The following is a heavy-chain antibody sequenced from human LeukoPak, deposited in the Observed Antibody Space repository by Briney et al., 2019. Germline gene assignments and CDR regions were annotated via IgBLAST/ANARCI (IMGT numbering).Heavy chain of an antibody. V-gene: IGHV3-30*19. CDR2: IWYDGSNK. Sequence: QPGGSLRLSCAASGFTFSSYGMHWVRQAPGKGLEWVAVIWYDGSNKYYADSVKGRFTISRDNSKNTLYLQMNSLRAEDTAVYYCARDTVRGSHLTWGQGTLVTVSS. CDR3: ARDTVRGSHLT. CDR1: GFTFSSYG. J-gene: IGHJ4*02. D-gene: IGHD3-9*01.